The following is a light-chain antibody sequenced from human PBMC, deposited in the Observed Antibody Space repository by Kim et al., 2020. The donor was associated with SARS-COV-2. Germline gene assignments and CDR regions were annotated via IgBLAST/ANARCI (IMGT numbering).Light chain of an antibody. Sequence: APGKPAMFHGVGNYIGGKSVRWYQQNPGRAPVMVIYYDSDRPAGIPARFSASNSGNTAALAISRVEAGDEADYYCQVWDSSSDHRVFGGGTQLTVL. CDR3: QVWDSSSDHRV. CDR2: YDS. CDR1: YIGGKS. V-gene: IGLV3-21*04. J-gene: IGLJ3*02.